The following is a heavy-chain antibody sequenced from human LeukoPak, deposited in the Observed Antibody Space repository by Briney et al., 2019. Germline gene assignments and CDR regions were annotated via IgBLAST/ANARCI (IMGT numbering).Heavy chain of an antibody. Sequence: GGSLRLSCAASGFTFSSYWMSWVRQAPGKGLERVANIKQDGSEKYYVDSVKGRFTISRDNAKNSLYLQMNSLRAEDTAVYYCARDAGDCSSTSCYAISYYGMDVWGQGTTVTVSS. D-gene: IGHD2-2*01. V-gene: IGHV3-7*01. CDR1: GFTFSSYW. J-gene: IGHJ6*02. CDR2: IKQDGSEK. CDR3: ARDAGDCSSTSCYAISYYGMDV.